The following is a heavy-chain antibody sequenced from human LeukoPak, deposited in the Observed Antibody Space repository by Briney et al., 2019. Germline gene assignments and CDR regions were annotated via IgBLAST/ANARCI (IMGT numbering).Heavy chain of an antibody. V-gene: IGHV3-23*01. Sequence: PGGSLRLSCAASGFTFSSNAMSWVRQAPGKGLEWVSAISGSGGSTYYADSVKGRFTISRDNSKNTLYLQMNSLRAEDTAVYYCAKDMVYASYYFDYWGQGTLVTVSS. CDR1: GFTFSSNA. CDR3: AKDMVYASYYFDY. D-gene: IGHD2-8*01. CDR2: ISGSGGST. J-gene: IGHJ4*02.